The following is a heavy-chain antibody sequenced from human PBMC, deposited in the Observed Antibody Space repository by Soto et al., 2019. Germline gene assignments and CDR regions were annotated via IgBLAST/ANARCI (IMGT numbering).Heavy chain of an antibody. J-gene: IGHJ4*02. Sequence: EVQLLESGGDLVQPGGSLRLSCAASGFTFTNYALSWVRQAPGKGLEWVSATSSSGGTTYYADSVKGRFTISRDNSKNTLDLHLNSLGAEDTAVYYWAKHLSGSECFDYWGQGTLVTVSS. D-gene: IGHD5-12*01. V-gene: IGHV3-23*01. CDR3: AKHLSGSECFDY. CDR2: TSSSGGTT. CDR1: GFTFTNYA.